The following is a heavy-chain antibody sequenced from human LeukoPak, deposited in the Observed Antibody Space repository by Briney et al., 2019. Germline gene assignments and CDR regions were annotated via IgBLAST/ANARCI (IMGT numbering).Heavy chain of an antibody. CDR3: AREIPPYAFDI. Sequence: PGGSLRLSCAASGFTFSSSGMHWVRQAPGKGLEWVAFIGYDGGNKYYADSVKGRFTISRDNSKNTLYLQMNSLRAEDTAVYYCAREIPPYAFDIWGQGTMVTVSS. V-gene: IGHV3-30*02. J-gene: IGHJ3*02. CDR2: IGYDGGNK. D-gene: IGHD2-2*02. CDR1: GFTFSSSG.